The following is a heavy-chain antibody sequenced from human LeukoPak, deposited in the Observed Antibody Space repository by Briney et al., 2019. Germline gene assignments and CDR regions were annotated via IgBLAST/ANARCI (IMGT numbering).Heavy chain of an antibody. CDR1: GFTFSTYG. J-gene: IGHJ4*02. CDR2: ISGRGGNT. D-gene: IGHD6-13*01. CDR3: AKAFGGSSWHLDY. V-gene: IGHV3-23*01. Sequence: GGSLRLSCAASGFTFSTYGMSWVRQAPGKGLEWVSAISGRGGNTYYTDSVKGRFTNSRDDFKNTLFLQMNSLRAEDTAVYYCAKAFGGSSWHLDYWGQGTLVTVSS.